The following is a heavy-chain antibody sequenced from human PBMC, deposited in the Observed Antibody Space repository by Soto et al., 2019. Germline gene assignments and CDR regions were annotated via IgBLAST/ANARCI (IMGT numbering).Heavy chain of an antibody. D-gene: IGHD6-19*01. CDR3: ARQDPYNTGWHFDQ. J-gene: IGHJ4*02. Sequence: SGPTLVNPTQTLTLTCTFSGFSLNTSGVGVAWIRQPPGKALEWLALIYWDDDKHYSPSLKTRLTITKDTSKNQVVLTMTNMDPVDTATYYCARQDPYNTGWHFDQWGQGTLVTVSS. CDR1: GFSLNTSGVG. CDR2: IYWDDDK. V-gene: IGHV2-5*02.